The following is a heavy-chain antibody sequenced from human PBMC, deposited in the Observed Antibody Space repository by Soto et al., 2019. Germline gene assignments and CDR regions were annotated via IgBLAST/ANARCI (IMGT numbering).Heavy chain of an antibody. D-gene: IGHD6-13*01. CDR1: GGSISSGDYY. Sequence: SETLSLTCTVSGGSISSGDYYWSWIRRPPGKGLEWIGYIYYSGSTYYNPSLKSRVTISVDTSKNQFSLKLSSVTAADTAVYYCATLSAAGPYYFDYWGQGTLVTVSS. J-gene: IGHJ4*02. CDR3: ATLSAAGPYYFDY. V-gene: IGHV4-30-4*01. CDR2: IYYSGST.